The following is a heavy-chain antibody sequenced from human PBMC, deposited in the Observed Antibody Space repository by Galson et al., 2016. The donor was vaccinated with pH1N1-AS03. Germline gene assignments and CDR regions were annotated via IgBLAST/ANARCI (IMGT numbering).Heavy chain of an antibody. CDR2: INGDGTTT. Sequence: SLRLSCAASGFTFKIYWMHWVRQAPGMGLVWVSHINGDGTTTNYADSVKGRFTISRDNARNTLYLQMNSLRAEDTAVYFCSTGGTISGTDACYPGAYWGQGTLLTVSS. V-gene: IGHV3-74*01. J-gene: IGHJ4*02. CDR1: GFTFKIYW. CDR3: STGGTISGTDACYPGAY. D-gene: IGHD2-2*01.